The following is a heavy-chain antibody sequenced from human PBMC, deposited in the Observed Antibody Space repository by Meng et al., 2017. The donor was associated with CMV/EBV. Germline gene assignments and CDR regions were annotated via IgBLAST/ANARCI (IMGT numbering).Heavy chain of an antibody. CDR3: AIKTGVTTFGGEGWFDP. V-gene: IGHV1-2*02. CDR1: GYTFTGYY. CDR2: INPNSGGT. Sequence: ASVKVSCKASGYTFTGYYMHWVRQAPGQGLEWMGWINPNSGGTNHAQKFQGRVTMTRDTSISTAYMELSRLRSDDTAVYYCAIKTGVTTFGGEGWFDPWGQGTLVTVSS. J-gene: IGHJ5*02. D-gene: IGHD3-9*01.